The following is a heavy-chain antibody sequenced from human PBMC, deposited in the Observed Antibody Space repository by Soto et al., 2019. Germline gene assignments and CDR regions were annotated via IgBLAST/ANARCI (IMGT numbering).Heavy chain of an antibody. D-gene: IGHD6-25*01. CDR3: ARHLAAGDS. J-gene: IGHJ4*02. CDR2: VNPTGGST. V-gene: IGHV1-46*03. CDR1: GYTFTSYY. Sequence: QVQLVQSGAEVKKPGASVRVSCKASGYTFTSYYIHWVRQAPGQGLEWMAIVNPTGGSTNYAQKSQGRITVPFDTTTSTVFMELNSLRYEDTAVYYCARHLAAGDSWGQGTLVTVSS.